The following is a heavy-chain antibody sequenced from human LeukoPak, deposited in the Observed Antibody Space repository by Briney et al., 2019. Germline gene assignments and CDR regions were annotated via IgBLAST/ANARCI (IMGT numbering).Heavy chain of an antibody. CDR1: GLTFSSYG. Sequence: VGSLRLSCAASGLTFSSYGMHCVRQAPGKGLEWVAVIWYDGSNKYYADSVKGRFTISRDNSKNTLYLQMNSLRAEDTAVYYCARDGFGESFFDYWGQGTLVTVSS. V-gene: IGHV3-33*01. D-gene: IGHD3-10*01. CDR3: ARDGFGESFFDY. CDR2: IWYDGSNK. J-gene: IGHJ4*02.